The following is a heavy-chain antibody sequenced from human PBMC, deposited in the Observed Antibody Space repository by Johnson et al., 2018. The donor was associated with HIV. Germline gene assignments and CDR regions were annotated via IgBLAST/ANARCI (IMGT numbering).Heavy chain of an antibody. J-gene: IGHJ3*02. CDR1: GFTFSSFG. V-gene: IGHV3-30*18. D-gene: IGHD2-15*01. CDR2: VSDHGRTT. CDR3: AKEGSSSPWAFDI. Sequence: QVQLVESGGGVVQPGRSLRLSCAASGFTFSSFGMHWVRQAPGKGLEWVAVVSDHGRTTYFADSVKGRFTISRDNSKNTLYLQMNNLRPEDTALYYCAKEGSSSPWAFDIWGKGTMVTVSS.